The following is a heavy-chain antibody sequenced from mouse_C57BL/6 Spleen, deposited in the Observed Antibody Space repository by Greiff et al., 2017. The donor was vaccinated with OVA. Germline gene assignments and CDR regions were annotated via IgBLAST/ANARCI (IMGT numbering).Heavy chain of an antibody. Sequence: EVQLVESGGGLVKPGGSLKLSCAASGFTFSDYGMHWVRQAPEKGLEWVAYISSGSSTIYYADTVKGRFTISRDNAKNTLFLQMTSLRSEDTAMYYCAGSGSSYWFAYWGQGTLVTVSA. CDR1: GFTFSDYG. V-gene: IGHV5-17*01. D-gene: IGHD1-1*01. CDR3: AGSGSSYWFAY. CDR2: ISSGSSTI. J-gene: IGHJ3*01.